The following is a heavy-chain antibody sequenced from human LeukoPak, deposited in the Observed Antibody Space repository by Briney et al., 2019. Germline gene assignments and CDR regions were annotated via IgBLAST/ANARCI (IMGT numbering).Heavy chain of an antibody. D-gene: IGHD2-2*03. CDR3: AKDGYCSSTSCYGRHAFDI. J-gene: IGHJ3*02. CDR2: ISGSGGST. V-gene: IGHV3-23*01. CDR1: GFTFGSYA. Sequence: GGSLRLSCAASGFTFGSYAMSWVRQAPGKGLEWVSAISGSGGSTYYADSVKGQFTISRDNSKNTLYLQMNSLRAEDTAVYYCAKDGYCSSTSCYGRHAFDIWGQGTMVTVSS.